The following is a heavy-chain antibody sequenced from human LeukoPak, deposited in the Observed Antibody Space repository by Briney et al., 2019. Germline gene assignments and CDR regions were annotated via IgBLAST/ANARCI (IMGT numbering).Heavy chain of an antibody. CDR2: SSTSGYTT. Sequence: GGSLRLSCAASGFTFGNYHMSWVRQAPGKGLEWVSYSSTSGYTTYYADSVEGRFTISRDNARNSLYLQMNSLRAEDTAVYYCAREYSGYDGDAFDMWGQGTMVTVSS. V-gene: IGHV3-11*04. CDR3: AREYSGYDGDAFDM. CDR1: GFTFGNYH. J-gene: IGHJ3*02. D-gene: IGHD5-12*01.